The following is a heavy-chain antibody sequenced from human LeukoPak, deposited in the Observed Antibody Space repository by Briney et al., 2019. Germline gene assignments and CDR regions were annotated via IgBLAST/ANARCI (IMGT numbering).Heavy chain of an antibody. CDR3: ARQYPFDS. CDR2: IDPSGSYI. V-gene: IGHV5-10-1*01. D-gene: IGHD2/OR15-2a*01. CDR1: GYSFTSYW. J-gene: IGHJ5*01. Sequence: GESLKISCKASGYSFTSYWINWVRQMPGKGLEWMGRIDPSGSYINYSPSFQGLVTISADKSISTAYLQWSSLKASDTAIYYCARQYPFDSWGQGTLVTVSS.